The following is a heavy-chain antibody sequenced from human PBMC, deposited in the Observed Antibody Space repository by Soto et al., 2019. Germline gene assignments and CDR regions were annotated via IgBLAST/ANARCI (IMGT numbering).Heavy chain of an antibody. CDR1: GFTFSAYW. J-gene: IGHJ4*02. V-gene: IGHV3-74*01. Sequence: GGSLRLSCAVSGFTFSAYWMHWVRQVPGKGLTWVSRISDDGSTATYADSVKGRFVISRDNAKNSLYLEMNTLRVDDSGLYYCARGPRVSSTGTGAHWGRGTLVTVS. CDR2: ISDDGSTA. CDR3: ARGPRVSSTGTGAH. D-gene: IGHD1-1*01.